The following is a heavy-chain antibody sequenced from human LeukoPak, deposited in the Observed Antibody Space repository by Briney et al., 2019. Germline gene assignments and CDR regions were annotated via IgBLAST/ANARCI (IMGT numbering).Heavy chain of an antibody. CDR1: GFTFSSYG. CDR3: VKDLRDRFSLYTHLD. D-gene: IGHD3-16*01. J-gene: IGHJ4*02. V-gene: IGHV3-30*02. CDR2: IRYDGEET. Sequence: PGGSLRLSCAASGFTFSSYGIHWVRQAPGKGLEWVTVIRYDGEETYYAESVKGRISISKDNSKNTAYMQMNSLRAEDTAVYYCVKDLRDRFSLYTHLDSGQGTLVTVSS.